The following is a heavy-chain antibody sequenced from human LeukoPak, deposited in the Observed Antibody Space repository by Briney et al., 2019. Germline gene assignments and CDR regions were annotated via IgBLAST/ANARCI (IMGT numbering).Heavy chain of an antibody. J-gene: IGHJ4*02. V-gene: IGHV3-13*01. D-gene: IGHD1-26*01. CDR2: LGIAGDT. Sequence: GGSLKLSCAASGFTVSSYAMHWVRQPIGKGLEWVSALGIAGDTFYPGSVKGRFTVSRENAKNSLYLQMNSLRAEDTAMYYCARQKQSHGNFDYWGQGTLVTVSS. CDR1: GFTVSSYA. CDR3: ARQKQSHGNFDY.